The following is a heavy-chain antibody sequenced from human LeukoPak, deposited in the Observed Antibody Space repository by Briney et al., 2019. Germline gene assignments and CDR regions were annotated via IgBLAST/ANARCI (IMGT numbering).Heavy chain of an antibody. CDR2: INPSGGST. V-gene: IGHV1-46*01. D-gene: IGHD6-13*01. CDR1: GYTFTSYY. J-gene: IGHJ5*02. CDR3: ARVVTAAALRANWFDP. Sequence: ASVKVSCKASGYTFTSYYMHWVRQAPGQGLEWMGIINPSGGSTSYAQKFQGRVTMTRDTSTSTVYMELSSLRSEDTAVYYCARVVTAAALRANWFDPWGQGTLATVSS.